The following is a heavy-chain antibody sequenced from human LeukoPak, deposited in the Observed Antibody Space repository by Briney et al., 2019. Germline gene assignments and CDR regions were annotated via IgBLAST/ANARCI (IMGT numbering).Heavy chain of an antibody. J-gene: IGHJ4*02. CDR2: INEDGSIT. CDR3: GRKTGVTGEAFDC. D-gene: IGHD7-27*01. V-gene: IGHV3-74*01. Sequence: GGSLRLSCAVSGFTFRTYWMHWVRQVPGEGLVWVSRINEDGSITNYADSVKGRFSISRDNAKNTLYLQMNSLRTEDTAVYYCGRKTGVTGEAFDCWGQGTLVTVSS. CDR1: GFTFRTYW.